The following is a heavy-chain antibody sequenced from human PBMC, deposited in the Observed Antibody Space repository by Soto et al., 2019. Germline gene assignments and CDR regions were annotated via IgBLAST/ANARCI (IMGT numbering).Heavy chain of an antibody. D-gene: IGHD2-2*01. V-gene: IGHV1-46*01. J-gene: IGHJ6*02. Sequence: GASVKGSCKASGYTFTSYYMHWVRQAPGQGLEWMGIINPSGGSTSYAQKFQGRVTMTRDTSTSTVYMELSSLRSEDTAVYYCARGFLGVVLAALKVGPPSYYYYYGMDVWGQGTTVTVSS. CDR2: INPSGGST. CDR3: ARGFLGVVLAALKVGPPSYYYYYGMDV. CDR1: GYTFTSYY.